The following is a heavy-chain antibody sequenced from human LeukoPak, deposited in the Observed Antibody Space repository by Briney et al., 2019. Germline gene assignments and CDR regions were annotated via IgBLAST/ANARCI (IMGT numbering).Heavy chain of an antibody. CDR1: GFNFSSYG. CDR2: IRYDGNNK. V-gene: IGHV3-30*02. Sequence: QPGGSLRLSCAASGFNFSSYGMHWVRQAPGKGLEWVAFIRYDGNNKYYADSVKGRFTISRDNSKNTLYVQMNSLRAEDTALYYCARQNYYGSGSYYWGQGTLVTVSS. J-gene: IGHJ4*02. CDR3: ARQNYYGSGSYY. D-gene: IGHD3-10*01.